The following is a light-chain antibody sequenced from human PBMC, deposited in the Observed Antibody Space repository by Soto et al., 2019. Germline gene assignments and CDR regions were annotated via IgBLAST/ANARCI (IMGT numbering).Light chain of an antibody. J-gene: IGKJ2*01. CDR3: KQYHHWHPQYT. CDR2: RAS. CDR1: QTVASN. Sequence: EIVMTQSPATLSVSPGERATLSCRASQTVASNLAWYQQKPGQAPRLLIHRASTRATGVPARFSGSGSGTESTLTISTLQSEDFAVSYCKQYHHWHPQYTFGPGTKLQIK. V-gene: IGKV3-15*01.